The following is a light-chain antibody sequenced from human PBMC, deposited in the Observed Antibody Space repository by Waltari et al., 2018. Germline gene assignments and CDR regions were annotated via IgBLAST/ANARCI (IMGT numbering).Light chain of an antibody. V-gene: IGKV1-27*01. J-gene: IGKJ1*01. CDR3: QKYNSAPRT. CDR1: QGISKY. Sequence: DIQMTHSPSSLSASVGDRVTITCRASQGISKYLAWYQQKPGKVPKLLIYAASTLQSGVPSRFSGSGSGTDFTLTISSLQPEDVATYYCQKYNSAPRTFGQGTKVEIK. CDR2: AAS.